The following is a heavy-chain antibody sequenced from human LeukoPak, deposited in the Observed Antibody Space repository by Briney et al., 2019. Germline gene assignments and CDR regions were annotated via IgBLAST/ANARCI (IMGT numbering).Heavy chain of an antibody. CDR1: GGSISSYY. CDR2: IYYSGST. V-gene: IGHV4-59*12. Sequence: SETLSLTCTVSGGSISSYYWSWIRQPPGKGLKWIGYIYYSGSTSYSPSLRSRVTISVDTSKNQFSLKLSSVTAADTALYYCARDKYFYDSRGYLFDYWGQGTLVTVSS. J-gene: IGHJ4*02. CDR3: ARDKYFYDSRGYLFDY. D-gene: IGHD3-22*01.